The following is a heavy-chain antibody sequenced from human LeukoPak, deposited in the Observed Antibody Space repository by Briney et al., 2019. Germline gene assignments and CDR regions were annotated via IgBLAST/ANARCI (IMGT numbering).Heavy chain of an antibody. CDR2: ISAYNGNT. V-gene: IGHV1-18*01. CDR1: GGTFSSYA. D-gene: IGHD3-10*01. Sequence: ASVKVSCKASGGTFSSYAISWVRQAPGQGLEWMGWISAYNGNTNYAQKLQGRVTMTTDTSTSTAYMELRSLRSNDTAVYYCAREIGGPDQFDPWGQGTLVTVSS. CDR3: AREIGGPDQFDP. J-gene: IGHJ5*02.